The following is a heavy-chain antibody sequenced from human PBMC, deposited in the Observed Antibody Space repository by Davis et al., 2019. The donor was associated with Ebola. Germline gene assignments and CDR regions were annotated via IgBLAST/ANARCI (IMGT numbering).Heavy chain of an antibody. CDR2: INPNSGGT. J-gene: IGHJ4*02. CDR3: ARVGHSSSDDY. CDR1: GYTFTGSY. Sequence: AASVKVSCKASGYTFTGSYIHWFRQAPGQGLEWMGRINPNSGGTNYPQKFQGRVTMTSDSSISTAYMELSSLRSDDTAVYYCARVGHSSSDDYWGQGTLVTVSS. D-gene: IGHD6-6*01. V-gene: IGHV1-2*06.